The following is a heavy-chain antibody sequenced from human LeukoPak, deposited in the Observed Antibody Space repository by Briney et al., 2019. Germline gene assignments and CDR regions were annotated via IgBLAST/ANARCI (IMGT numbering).Heavy chain of an antibody. CDR2: IYSGGST. CDR1: AFSVSTNY. J-gene: IGHJ4*02. CDR3: ASARMTTVTEFDY. D-gene: IGHD4-17*01. Sequence: GGSLRLSCAASAFSVSTNYMSWVRQAPGKGLEWLSLIYSGGSTYYADSVKGRFTISRNNSKNTLYLQMNSLRIEDTAVYYCASARMTTVTEFDYWGQGTLVTVSS. V-gene: IGHV3-53*01.